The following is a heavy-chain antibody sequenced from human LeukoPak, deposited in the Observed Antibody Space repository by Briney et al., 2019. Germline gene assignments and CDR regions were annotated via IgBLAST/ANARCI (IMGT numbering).Heavy chain of an antibody. J-gene: IGHJ6*03. D-gene: IGHD6-6*01. CDR3: ARDHGYSSSGAYYYYMDV. CDR2: IIPIFGTA. V-gene: IGHV1-69*05. Sequence: ASVKVSCKASGYTFTGYYMHWVRQAPGQGLEWMGGIIPIFGTANYAQKFQGRVTITTDESTSTAYMELSSLRSEDTAVYYCARDHGYSSSGAYYYYMDVWGKGTTVTVSS. CDR1: GYTFTGYY.